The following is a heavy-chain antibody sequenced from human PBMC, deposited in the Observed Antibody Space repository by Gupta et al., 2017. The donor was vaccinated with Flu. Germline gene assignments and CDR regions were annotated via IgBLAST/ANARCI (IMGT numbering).Heavy chain of an antibody. CDR2: ISGSGGST. J-gene: IGHJ4*02. Sequence: SYAMSWVRQAPGKGLEWVSAISGSGGSTYYADSVKGRFTISRDNSKNTLYLQMNSLRAEDTAVYYCASYPTVTPQYYFDYWGQGTLVTVSS. D-gene: IGHD4-17*01. CDR1: SYA. CDR3: ASYPTVTPQYYFDY. V-gene: IGHV3-23*01.